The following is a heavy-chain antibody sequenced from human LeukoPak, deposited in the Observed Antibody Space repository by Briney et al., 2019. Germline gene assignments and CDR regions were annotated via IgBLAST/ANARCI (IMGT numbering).Heavy chain of an antibody. CDR3: AREGGGDCYDCPFDY. J-gene: IGHJ4*02. Sequence: SETLSLTCTVSGGSISSYYWSWIRQPPGKGLEWIGYIYYSGSTNYNPSLKSRVTISADTSKNQFSLKLSSVTAADTAVYYCAREGGGDCYDCPFDYWGQGTLVTVSS. D-gene: IGHD2-21*02. V-gene: IGHV4-59*13. CDR1: GGSISSYY. CDR2: IYYSGST.